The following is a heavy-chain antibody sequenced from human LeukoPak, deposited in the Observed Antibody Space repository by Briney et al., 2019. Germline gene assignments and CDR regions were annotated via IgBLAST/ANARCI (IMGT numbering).Heavy chain of an antibody. CDR3: ARAGADILTGYLPTYYFDY. D-gene: IGHD3-9*01. J-gene: IGHJ4*02. V-gene: IGHV3-21*01. CDR2: ISSSSSYI. Sequence: PGGSLRLSCAASGFTFSSYSMNWVRQAPGKGLEWVSSISSSSSYIYYADSVKGRFTISRDNAKNSLYLQMNSLRAEDTAVYYCARAGADILTGYLPTYYFDYWGQGTLVTVSS. CDR1: GFTFSSYS.